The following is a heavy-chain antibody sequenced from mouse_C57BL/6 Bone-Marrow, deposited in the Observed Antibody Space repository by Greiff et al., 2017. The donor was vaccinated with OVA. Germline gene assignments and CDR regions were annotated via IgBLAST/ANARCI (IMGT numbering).Heavy chain of an antibody. D-gene: IGHD1-2*01. Sequence: VQLQQPGAELVKPGASVKVSCKASGYTFTSYWMHWVKQRPGQGLEWIGRIHPSDSDTNYNQKFKGKATLTADKSSSTAYMELRSLTSEDSAVYFCARSGTTAPFAYWGQGTLVTVSA. CDR1: GYTFTSYW. CDR3: ARSGTTAPFAY. V-gene: IGHV1-74*01. CDR2: IHPSDSDT. J-gene: IGHJ3*01.